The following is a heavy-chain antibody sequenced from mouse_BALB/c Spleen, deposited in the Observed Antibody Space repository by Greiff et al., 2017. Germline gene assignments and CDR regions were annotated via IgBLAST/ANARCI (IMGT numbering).Heavy chain of an antibody. CDR1: GFNIKDYY. D-gene: IGHD2-3*01. V-gene: IGHV14-4*02. J-gene: IGHJ3*01. CDR2: IDPENGDP. Sequence: EVQRVESGAELVRSGASVKLSCTASGFNIKDYYMHWVKQRPEQGLEWIGWIDPENGDPEYAPKFQGKATMTADTSSNTAYLQLSSLTSEDTAVYYCNADGDSWFAYWGQGTLVTVSA. CDR3: NADGDSWFAY.